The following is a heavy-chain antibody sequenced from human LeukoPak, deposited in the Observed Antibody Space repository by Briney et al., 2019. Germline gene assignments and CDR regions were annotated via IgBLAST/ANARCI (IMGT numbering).Heavy chain of an antibody. CDR1: GFAFSSNG. D-gene: IGHD5/OR15-5a*01. Sequence: GGSLSLFCGPSGFAFSSNGMHWARQAPGKGVEGVAVIWADGSQKYYADSAKGRFTVSRDNSKNTLYLQINNLRAEHTAVYYGARTGAVSAQDYWGQGTLVTVSA. V-gene: IGHV3-33*01. CDR2: IWADGSQK. J-gene: IGHJ4*02. CDR3: ARTGAVSAQDY.